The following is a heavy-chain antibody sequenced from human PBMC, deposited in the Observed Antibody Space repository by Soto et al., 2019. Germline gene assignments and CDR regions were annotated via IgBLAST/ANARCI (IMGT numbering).Heavy chain of an antibody. CDR2: ISAYNGNT. J-gene: IGHJ1*01. Sequence: VQLVQSGAEVKKPGASVKVSCKASGYTFNNYGITWVRQAPGQGLEWLGWISAYNGNTNYAQNLHVRMTLTTDTSTATAYMELRSLRSADTAVYYCAREVQYDSGGYHELQNWGQGTLVTVSS. CDR3: AREVQYDSGGYHELQN. V-gene: IGHV1-18*01. CDR1: GYTFNNYG. D-gene: IGHD3-22*01.